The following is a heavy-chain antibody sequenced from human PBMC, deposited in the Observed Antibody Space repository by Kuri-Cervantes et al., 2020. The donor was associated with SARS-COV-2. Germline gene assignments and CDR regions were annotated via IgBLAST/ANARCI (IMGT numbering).Heavy chain of an antibody. J-gene: IGHJ4*02. V-gene: IGHV4-59*01. D-gene: IGHD3-3*01. CDR2: IYYSGST. CDR3: ARGKDFWSGYYLNY. CDR1: GDSISSYY. Sequence: GSLRLSCTVSGDSISSYYWSWIRQTPGKGLEWIGYIYYSGSTNYNRSLKSRVTMSVDTSKNQFSLKLSSVTAADTAVYYCARGKDFWSGYYLNYWGQGTLVTVSS.